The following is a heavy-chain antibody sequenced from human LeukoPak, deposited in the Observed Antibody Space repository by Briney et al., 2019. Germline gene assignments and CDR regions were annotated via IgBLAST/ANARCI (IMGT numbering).Heavy chain of an antibody. V-gene: IGHV1-46*01. CDR3: ARATPSDYYFNY. Sequence: ASVKVSCKASGYTFTNYAMNWVRQAPGQGLEWMGIINPSGGSTSYAQKFQGRVTMTRDTSTNTVYMELSSLRSEDTAVYFCARATPSDYYFNYWGQGTLVTVSS. CDR2: INPSGGST. J-gene: IGHJ4*02. CDR1: GYTFTNYA.